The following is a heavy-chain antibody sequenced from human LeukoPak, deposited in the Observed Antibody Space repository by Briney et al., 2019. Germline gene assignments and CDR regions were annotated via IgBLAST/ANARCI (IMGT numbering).Heavy chain of an antibody. CDR2: INHSGIT. Sequence: SETLSLTCTVSGGSISSYYWSWIRQPPGKGLEWIGEINHSGITNYNPSLKSRVTISVDTSKNQFSLKVTSVTAADTAVYYCARGSLGYLVPFQHWGQGTLVTVSS. V-gene: IGHV4-34*01. D-gene: IGHD6-6*01. CDR3: ARGSLGYLVPFQH. J-gene: IGHJ1*01. CDR1: GGSISSYY.